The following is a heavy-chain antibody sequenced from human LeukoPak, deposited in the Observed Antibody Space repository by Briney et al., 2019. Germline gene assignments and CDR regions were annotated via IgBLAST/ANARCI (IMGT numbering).Heavy chain of an antibody. V-gene: IGHV1-2*02. CDR1: GYTFTGYY. Sequence: ASVNVSCKASGYTFTGYYIHWVRQAPGQGLEWMAWINPNSGATNYAQKFQGRVTMTRDTSISTAYMELSRLASDDTAVYFCARGRFGEWDNWFDPWGQGTLVTVSP. D-gene: IGHD3-10*01. CDR3: ARGRFGEWDNWFDP. J-gene: IGHJ5*02. CDR2: INPNSGAT.